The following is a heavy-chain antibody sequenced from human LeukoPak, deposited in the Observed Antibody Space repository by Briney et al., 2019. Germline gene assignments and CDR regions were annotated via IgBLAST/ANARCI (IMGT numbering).Heavy chain of an antibody. V-gene: IGHV1-46*01. CDR1: GHTFTNYH. CDR2: VYATGGVA. CDR3: ATEAPRSYYFDY. J-gene: IGHJ4*02. Sequence: ASVKVSCKASGHTFTNYHIHWMRQAPGQGVEWMGAVYATGGVAINTQTFPVRVTMTRDTSTGTVYMELSSLRFEDTAIYYCATEAPRSYYFDYWGQGIQVTVSS.